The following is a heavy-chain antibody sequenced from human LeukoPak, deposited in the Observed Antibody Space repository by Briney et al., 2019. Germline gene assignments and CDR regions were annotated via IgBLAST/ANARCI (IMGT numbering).Heavy chain of an antibody. D-gene: IGHD2-2*01. CDR3: VSFYETY. Sequence: PGGSLRLSCAASGSIFRSYALSWVRQAPGKGLEWVSSITGSGDSTYYADSVKGRFTISGDNSKNTLFLQMNSLRAEDTAVYYCVSFYETYWGRGTLVTVSS. J-gene: IGHJ4*02. CDR1: GSIFRSYA. V-gene: IGHV3-23*01. CDR2: ITGSGDST.